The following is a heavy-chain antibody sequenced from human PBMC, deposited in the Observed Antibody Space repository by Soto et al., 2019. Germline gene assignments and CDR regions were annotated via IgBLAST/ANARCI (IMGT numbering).Heavy chain of an antibody. Sequence: VVSLILSCSASGFTFSGCCIHWVRQASVKGLEWVGRIRSKANSYATAYAASVKGRFTIPRDDSKNTAYLQMNSLKTEDTAVYYCNFTSLRGPGPGNDRNAMEVWGQGTTVTVSS. J-gene: IGHJ6*02. V-gene: IGHV3-73*01. CDR2: IRSKANSYAT. CDR3: NFTSLRGPGPGNDRNAMEV. CDR1: GFTFSGCC. D-gene: IGHD3-22*01.